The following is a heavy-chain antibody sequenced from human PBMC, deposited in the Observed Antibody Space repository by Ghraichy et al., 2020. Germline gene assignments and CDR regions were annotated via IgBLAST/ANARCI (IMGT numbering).Heavy chain of an antibody. CDR3: ARVSAADINYFYYYYYMDV. J-gene: IGHJ6*03. CDR2: IYHSGTT. V-gene: IGHV4-38-2*02. Sequence: ESLNISCTVSVYSISSGYYWGWIRQPPGKGLEWIGSIYHSGTTYYNPSLKSRVTISVDTSKNQFSLRLNSVTAADTAVFYCARVSAADINYFYYYYYMDVWGKGTTVTVSS. CDR1: VYSISSGYY. D-gene: IGHD6-13*01.